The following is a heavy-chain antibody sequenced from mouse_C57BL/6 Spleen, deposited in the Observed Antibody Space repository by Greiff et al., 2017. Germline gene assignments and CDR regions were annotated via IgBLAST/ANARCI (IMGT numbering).Heavy chain of an antibody. J-gene: IGHJ2*01. CDR2: IYPRSGNT. CDR3: ASPSSFYFDD. CDR1: GYTFTSYG. V-gene: IGHV1-81*01. D-gene: IGHD1-1*01. Sequence: QVQLQQSGAELARPGASVKLSCKASGYTFTSYGISWVKQRTGQGLEWIGEIYPRSGNTYYNEKFKGKATLTADKSSSTAYMELRSLTSEDSAVYFCASPSSFYFDDWGQGTTLTVSS.